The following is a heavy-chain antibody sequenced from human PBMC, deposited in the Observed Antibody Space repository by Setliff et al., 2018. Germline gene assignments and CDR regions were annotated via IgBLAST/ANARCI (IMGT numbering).Heavy chain of an antibody. Sequence: GGSLRLSCAASGFTFSNAWMNWVRQAPGKGLEWVGRIKSIADGGTTDYAAPLKGRFTISRDDSKNTLYLQMKSLKTEDTAVYYCTTERGSGIYIYGMDVWGQGTTVTVSS. CDR2: IKSIADGGTT. V-gene: IGHV3-15*01. D-gene: IGHD3-10*01. J-gene: IGHJ6*02. CDR1: GFTFSNAW. CDR3: TTERGSGIYIYGMDV.